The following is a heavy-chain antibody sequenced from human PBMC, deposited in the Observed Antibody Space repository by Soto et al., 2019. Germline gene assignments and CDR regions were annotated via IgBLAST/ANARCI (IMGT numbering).Heavy chain of an antibody. CDR3: ARDRSYSLDV. J-gene: IGHJ6*02. V-gene: IGHV3-74*01. Sequence: EVQLVESGGGLLQPGGSLRLSCAVSGSTFSNDWMHWVRQAPGKGLVWVSHINSDGSSTNSADFVKGRFTIARDNAKNTVYLQMNSLRAEDTAVYYCARDRSYSLDVWGQGTRVTVSS. CDR1: GSTFSNDW. CDR2: INSDGSST.